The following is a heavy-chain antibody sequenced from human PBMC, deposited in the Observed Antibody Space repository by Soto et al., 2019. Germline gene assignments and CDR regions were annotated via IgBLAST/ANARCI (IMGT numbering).Heavy chain of an antibody. V-gene: IGHV3-23*01. CDR2: ISATGGST. CDR1: GCTLNNCA. J-gene: IGHJ4*02. CDR3: ANDRLAGNFDY. Sequence: GGSLRVSCAASGCTLNNCAMNWVRQAPGKGLKWVATISATGGSTYYADSVKGRFTISRDNSKNTLYLQMNGLRVEDTAVYYCANDRLAGNFDYWGQRTHVTVSS.